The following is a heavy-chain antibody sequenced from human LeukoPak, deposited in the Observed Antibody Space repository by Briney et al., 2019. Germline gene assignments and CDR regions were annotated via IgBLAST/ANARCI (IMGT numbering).Heavy chain of an antibody. D-gene: IGHD3-22*01. V-gene: IGHV4-39*01. CDR1: GGSISSSSYY. Sequence: PSETLSLTCTVSGGSISSSSYYWGWIRQPPGKGLEWIGSIYSGSTYYNPSLKSRVTISVDTSKNQFSLKLSSVTAADTAVYYCARSWQRSGYLNWFDPWGQGTLDTVSS. CDR2: IYSGST. CDR3: ARSWQRSGYLNWFDP. J-gene: IGHJ5*02.